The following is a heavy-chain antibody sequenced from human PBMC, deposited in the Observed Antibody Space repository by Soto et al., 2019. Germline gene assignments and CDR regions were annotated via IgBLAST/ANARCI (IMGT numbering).Heavy chain of an antibody. CDR3: AKYRSVGYSGYDLDY. D-gene: IGHD5-12*01. Sequence: SLRLSCAASGFTFSSYGIHWVRQAPGKGLEWVAVISYDGSNKYYADSVKGRFTISRDNSKNTLYLQMNSLRAEDTAVYYCAKYRSVGYSGYDLDYWGQGTLVTVSS. CDR1: GFTFSSYG. V-gene: IGHV3-30*18. J-gene: IGHJ4*02. CDR2: ISYDGSNK.